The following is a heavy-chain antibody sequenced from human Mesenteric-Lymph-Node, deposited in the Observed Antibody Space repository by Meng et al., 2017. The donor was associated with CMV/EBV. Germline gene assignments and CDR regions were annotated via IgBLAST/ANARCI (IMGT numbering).Heavy chain of an antibody. CDR2: IYYSGST. D-gene: IGHD3-22*01. V-gene: IGHV4-61*01. J-gene: IGHJ3*02. CDR1: GGSLSSDTYY. CDR3: ATDRYYDYPGNGFDI. Sequence: SETLSLTCTVSGGSLSSDTYYWSWIRQPPGKGLEWIGYIYYSGSTTYNPSLKSRVTISVDTSKNQFSLKLSSVTAADTAVYYCATDRYYDYPGNGFDIWGQGTMVTVSS.